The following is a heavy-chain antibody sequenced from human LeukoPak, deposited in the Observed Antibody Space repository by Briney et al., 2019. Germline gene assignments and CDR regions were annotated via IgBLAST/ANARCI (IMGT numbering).Heavy chain of an antibody. J-gene: IGHJ4*02. CDR2: IYYSGST. Sequence: SETLSLTCVVSGDSVSSTNYYWGWIRQPPGKGLEWIGSIYYSGSTYYNPSLKSRVTISVDTSKNQFSLKLSSVTAADTAVYYCARGFGELLGDYWGQGTLVTVSS. CDR3: ARGFGELLGDY. V-gene: IGHV4-39*07. D-gene: IGHD3-10*01. CDR1: GDSVSSTNYY.